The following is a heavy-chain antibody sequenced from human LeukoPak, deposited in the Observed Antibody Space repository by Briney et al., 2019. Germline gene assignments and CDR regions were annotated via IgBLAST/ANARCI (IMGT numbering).Heavy chain of an antibody. CDR2: IYHTGST. V-gene: IGHV4-30-2*01. Sequence: KSSETLSLTCDVSGGSISSGLYSWSWIRQPLGKGLEWIVYIYHTGSTYYNPSLKSRVTISVDTSKNQFSLRLSSVTAADTAVYYCARLQYCSGTSCYWFDPWGQGTLVTVSS. CDR1: GGSISSGLYS. D-gene: IGHD2-2*01. CDR3: ARLQYCSGTSCYWFDP. J-gene: IGHJ5*02.